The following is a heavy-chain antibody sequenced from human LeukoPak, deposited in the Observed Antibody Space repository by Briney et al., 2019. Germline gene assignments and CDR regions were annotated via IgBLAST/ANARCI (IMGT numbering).Heavy chain of an antibody. CDR3: AKDFYDSSGSRYDY. D-gene: IGHD3-22*01. CDR2: MRRDGNEI. J-gene: IGHJ4*02. Sequence: GGSLRLSCSASGFTFSTYWMSWVRQAPGKGLEWVANMRRDGNEIYYLDSVRGRFTISRDNAKNSLYLQMNSLRAEDTAVYYCAKDFYDSSGSRYDYWGQGTLVTVSS. CDR1: GFTFSTYW. V-gene: IGHV3-7*03.